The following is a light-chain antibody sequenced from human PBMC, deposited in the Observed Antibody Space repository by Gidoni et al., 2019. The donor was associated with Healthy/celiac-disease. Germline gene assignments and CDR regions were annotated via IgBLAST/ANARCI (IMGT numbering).Light chain of an antibody. J-gene: IGLJ1*01. CDR1: SSDVGSYNL. CDR3: CSYAGSSTYV. V-gene: IGLV2-23*02. Sequence: SALTQPASVSGSPGQSITISCTGTSSDVGSYNLVPWYQQHPGKAPKLMIYEVSKRSSGVSNRFSGSKSGNTASLTISGLRAEDEADYYCCSYAGSSTYVFGTGTKVTVL. CDR2: EVS.